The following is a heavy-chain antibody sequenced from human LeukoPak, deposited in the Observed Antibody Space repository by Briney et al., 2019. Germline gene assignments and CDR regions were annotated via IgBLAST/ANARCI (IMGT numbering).Heavy chain of an antibody. D-gene: IGHD5-24*01. CDR1: GGSIRSSSYY. Sequence: PSETLSLTCTVSGGSIRSSSYYWGWIRQPPGKGLEWIGSIFYSGSTYYNPSLKSRVTISVDTSKNQFSLKLSSVTAADTAVYYCVRKGDGYNSGYFDLWGRGTPVTVSS. CDR3: VRKGDGYNSGYFDL. CDR2: IFYSGST. J-gene: IGHJ2*01. V-gene: IGHV4-39*01.